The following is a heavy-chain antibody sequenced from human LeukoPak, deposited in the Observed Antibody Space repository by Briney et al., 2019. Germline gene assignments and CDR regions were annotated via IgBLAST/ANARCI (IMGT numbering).Heavy chain of an antibody. Sequence: PGGSLRLSCAASGFTFSSYSMNWVRQAPGKGLEWVSSISSSSSYIYYADSVEGRFTISRDNAKNSLYLQMNSLRAEDTAVYYCARFEYSYGPTFDYWGQGTLVTVSS. CDR1: GFTFSSYS. V-gene: IGHV3-21*01. CDR2: ISSSSSYI. CDR3: ARFEYSYGPTFDY. D-gene: IGHD5-18*01. J-gene: IGHJ4*02.